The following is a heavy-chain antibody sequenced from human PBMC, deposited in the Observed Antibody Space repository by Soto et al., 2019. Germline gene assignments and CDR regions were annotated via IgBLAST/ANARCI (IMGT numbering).Heavy chain of an antibody. D-gene: IGHD5-18*01. CDR2: IIPILGTA. V-gene: IGHV1-69*04. Sequence: SVKVSCKASGVTFSSYAISWVRQAPGQGLEWMGRIIPILGTANYAQKFQGRVTITADKSTSTAYMELSSLRSEDTAVYYCALTVRDTAMVFDYWGQGTLVTVSS. J-gene: IGHJ4*02. CDR1: GVTFSSYA. CDR3: ALTVRDTAMVFDY.